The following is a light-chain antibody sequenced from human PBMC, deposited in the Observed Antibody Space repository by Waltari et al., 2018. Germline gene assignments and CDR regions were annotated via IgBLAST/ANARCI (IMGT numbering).Light chain of an antibody. CDR2: SNN. Sequence: QSVLTQPPSASGTPGQRLSISCSGRATNIGSNAVNWYQQLPGTAPKLLIHSNNQRPSGVPDRFSGSKSGTSASLAISGLQSEDEVDYYCSAWDDSVNGVVFGGGTKVTVL. CDR3: SAWDDSVNGVV. CDR1: ATNIGSNA. V-gene: IGLV1-44*01. J-gene: IGLJ3*02.